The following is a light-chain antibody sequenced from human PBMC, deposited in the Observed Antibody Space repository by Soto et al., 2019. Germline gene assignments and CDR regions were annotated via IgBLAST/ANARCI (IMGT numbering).Light chain of an antibody. J-gene: IGLJ2*01. CDR2: END. Sequence: QSALPQPPSVSAAPGQKITKSCPGSSSNLGNHYVAWYQQVPGTAPKLLIYENDNRPSGIPDRFSGSKSGTSATLVITGLQTGDEAEYYCGSWDRSLTSAVFGGGTKVTVL. CDR1: SSNLGNHY. V-gene: IGLV1-51*02. CDR3: GSWDRSLTSAV.